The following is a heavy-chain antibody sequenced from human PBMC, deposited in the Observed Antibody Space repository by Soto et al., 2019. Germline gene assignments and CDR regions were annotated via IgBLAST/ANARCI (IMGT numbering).Heavy chain of an antibody. CDR1: GDSISRSYW. D-gene: IGHD3-10*01. V-gene: IGHV4-4*02. CDR2: VYHSGST. Sequence: QVQLQESGPGLVKPSGTLSLTCAVSGDSISRSYWWRWVRQFPGKGLEWIGEVYHSGSTIYNPSLQSRVTRSVDKSKNEFSLKMSSVTAADTAVYYCTSKFGQLLADAFDIWGQGTMVTVSS. CDR3: TSKFGQLLADAFDI. J-gene: IGHJ3*02.